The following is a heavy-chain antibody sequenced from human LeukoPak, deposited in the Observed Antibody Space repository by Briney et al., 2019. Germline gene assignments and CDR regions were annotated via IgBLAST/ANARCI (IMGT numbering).Heavy chain of an antibody. D-gene: IGHD3-22*01. CDR3: ASDYYDRSQY. CDR1: GFTFSRFE. J-gene: IGHJ4*02. CDR2: ISSTGSTI. Sequence: PGGSLRLSCAASGFTFSRFEMNWVRQAPGKGLEWVSYISSTGSTIYYADSVKGRFTISRDNAKNSLYLQMNSLRAEDTAVYYCASDYYDRSQYWGQGTLVTVSS. V-gene: IGHV3-48*03.